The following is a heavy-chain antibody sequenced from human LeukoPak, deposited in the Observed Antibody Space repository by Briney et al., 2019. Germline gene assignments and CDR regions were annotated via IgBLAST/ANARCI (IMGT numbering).Heavy chain of an antibody. D-gene: IGHD3-16*02. Sequence: SETLSLTCTVSGGSISSSSYYWGWIRQPPGKGLEWIGSIYYSGSTYYNPSLKSRVTISVDTSKNQFSLKLSSVTAADTAVYYCARVKPVLQNSYVWGSYRYYFDYWGQGTLVTVSS. CDR3: ARVKPVLQNSYVWGSYRYYFDY. V-gene: IGHV4-39*07. J-gene: IGHJ4*02. CDR2: IYYSGST. CDR1: GGSISSSSYY.